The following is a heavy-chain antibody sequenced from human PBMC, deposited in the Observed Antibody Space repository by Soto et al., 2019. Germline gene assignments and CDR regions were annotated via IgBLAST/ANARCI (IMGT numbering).Heavy chain of an antibody. J-gene: IGHJ5*02. V-gene: IGHV1-69*13. CDR1: GGTFSSYA. CDR2: IIPIFGTA. CDR3: ARYYCSSTSCYKDWFDP. Sequence: SVKVSCKASGGTFSSYAISWVRQAPGQGLEWMGGIIPIFGTANYAQKFQGRVTITADESTSTAYMELSSLRSEDTAVYYCARYYCSSTSCYKDWFDPWGQGTLVTVSS. D-gene: IGHD2-2*02.